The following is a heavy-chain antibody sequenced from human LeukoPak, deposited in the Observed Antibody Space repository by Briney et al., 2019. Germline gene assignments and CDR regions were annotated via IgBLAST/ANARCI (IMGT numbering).Heavy chain of an antibody. CDR3: ARVAGDNWNYVGRYNWFDP. D-gene: IGHD1-7*01. Sequence: ASVKVSCKASGYTFTSYAMNWVRQAPGQGLEWMGWINTNTGNPTYAQGFTGRFVFSLDTSVSTAYLQISSLKAEDTAVYYCARVAGDNWNYVGRYNWFDPWGQGTLVTVSS. V-gene: IGHV7-4-1*02. J-gene: IGHJ5*02. CDR1: GYTFTSYA. CDR2: INTNTGNP.